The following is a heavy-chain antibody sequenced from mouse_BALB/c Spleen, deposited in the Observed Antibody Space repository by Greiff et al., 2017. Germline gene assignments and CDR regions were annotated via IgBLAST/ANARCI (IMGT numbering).Heavy chain of an antibody. J-gene: IGHJ3*01. CDR1: GFTFSSYA. CDR3: ARGYGSSSWFAY. Sequence: VKLVESGGGLVKPGGSLKLSCAASGFTFSSYAMSWVRQTPEKRLEWVASISSGGSTYYPDSVKGRFTISRDNARNILYLQMSSLRSEDTAMYYCARGYGSSSWFAYWGQGTLVTVSA. V-gene: IGHV5-6-5*01. D-gene: IGHD1-1*01. CDR2: ISSGGST.